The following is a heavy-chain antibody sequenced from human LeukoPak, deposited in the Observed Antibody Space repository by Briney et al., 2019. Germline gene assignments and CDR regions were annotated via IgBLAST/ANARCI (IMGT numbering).Heavy chain of an antibody. Sequence: GGSLRLSCAASGFTFSSHAMSWVRQAPGKGLEWVSAISGSGGSTYYADSVKGRFTISRDNSKNTLYLQMNSLRAEDTAVYYCAKGDSGYDWYWFDPWGQGTLVTVSS. D-gene: IGHD5-12*01. CDR2: ISGSGGST. CDR1: GFTFSSHA. J-gene: IGHJ5*02. CDR3: AKGDSGYDWYWFDP. V-gene: IGHV3-23*01.